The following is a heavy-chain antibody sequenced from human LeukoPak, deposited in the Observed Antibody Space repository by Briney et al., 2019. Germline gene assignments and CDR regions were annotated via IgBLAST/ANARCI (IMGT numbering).Heavy chain of an antibody. J-gene: IGHJ4*02. D-gene: IGHD2-2*01. CDR1: GYTFTSYD. CDR2: MNPNSGNT. V-gene: IGHV1-8*01. Sequence: ASVKVSCKASGYTFTSYDINWVRQATGQGLEWMGWMNPNSGNTGYAQKFQGRVTMTRNTSISTAYMELSSLRSEDTAVYYCARSYCSCTSCYDPPLDYWGQGTLVTVSS. CDR3: ARSYCSCTSCYDPPLDY.